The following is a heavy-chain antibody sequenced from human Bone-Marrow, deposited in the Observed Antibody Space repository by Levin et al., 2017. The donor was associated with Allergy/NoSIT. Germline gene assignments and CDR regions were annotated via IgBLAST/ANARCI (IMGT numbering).Heavy chain of an antibody. J-gene: IGHJ6*02. Sequence: SQTLSLTCDISGDSVSSTSVAWNWIRQSPSRGLEWLGRTYYSITSQWYKEYAVSVESRITINADTSKNQFSLQLNSVTPEDTAVYYCASGRPHYYAMDVWAQGTTVTVSS. CDR3: ASGRPHYYAMDV. CDR2: TYYSITSQWYK. CDR1: GDSVSSTSVA. V-gene: IGHV6-1*01.